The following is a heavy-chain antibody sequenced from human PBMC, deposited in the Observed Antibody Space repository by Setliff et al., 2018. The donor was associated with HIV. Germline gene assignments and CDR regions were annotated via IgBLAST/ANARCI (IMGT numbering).Heavy chain of an antibody. V-gene: IGHV4-30-4*01. CDR1: GGSLSSGDHF. Sequence: SETLSLTCTISGGSLSSGDHFWSWIRQRPGKGLEWIGYISARGTTYYTASLRRRLTMSVDTSNNQFSLNLSSVTAADTAVYYCARLRVEASMVYYFEYWGQGTLVTVSS. CDR2: ISARGTT. D-gene: IGHD3-10*01. CDR3: ARLRVEASMVYYFEY. J-gene: IGHJ4*02.